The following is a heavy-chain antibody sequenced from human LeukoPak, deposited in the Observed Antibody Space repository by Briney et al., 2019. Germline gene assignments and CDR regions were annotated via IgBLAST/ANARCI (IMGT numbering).Heavy chain of an antibody. Sequence: PWGSLRLSCAASGFTFSSYSMNWVRQAPGKGLEWVSSISSSSNYIYYADSLKGRFTISRDNAKNSLYLQMNSLRAEDTAVYYCARETYCTSTTCPIGDHFDYWGQGTLVTVSS. CDR1: GFTFSSYS. J-gene: IGHJ4*02. CDR3: ARETYCTSTTCPIGDHFDY. V-gene: IGHV3-21*01. CDR2: ISSSSNYI. D-gene: IGHD2-2*01.